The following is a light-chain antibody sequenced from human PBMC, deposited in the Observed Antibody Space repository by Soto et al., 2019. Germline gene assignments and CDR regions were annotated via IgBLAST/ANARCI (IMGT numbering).Light chain of an antibody. CDR2: DVN. J-gene: IGLJ1*01. Sequence: QSALTQPASVSGSPGQSITISCTGTSSDVGGHNYVSWYQQHPGKAPKVMIYDVNNRPSGVSDRFSGSKSGNTASLTISGLQAEEEADYYCASYTSSTTRVFGTGTKVTVL. V-gene: IGLV2-14*01. CDR3: ASYTSSTTRV. CDR1: SSDVGGHNY.